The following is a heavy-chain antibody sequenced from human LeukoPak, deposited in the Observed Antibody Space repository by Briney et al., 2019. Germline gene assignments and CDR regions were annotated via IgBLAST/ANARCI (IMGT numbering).Heavy chain of an antibody. CDR3: ARHARYSSSWRPWSAYMDV. CDR1: GGSISSSSYY. D-gene: IGHD6-13*01. V-gene: IGHV4-39*01. Sequence: SETLSLTCTVSGGSISSSSYYWGWIRQPPGKGLEWIGSIYYSGSTYYSPSLKSRVTISVDTSKNQFSLKLSSVTAADTAVYYCARHARYSSSWRPWSAYMDVWGKGTTVTVSS. CDR2: IYYSGST. J-gene: IGHJ6*03.